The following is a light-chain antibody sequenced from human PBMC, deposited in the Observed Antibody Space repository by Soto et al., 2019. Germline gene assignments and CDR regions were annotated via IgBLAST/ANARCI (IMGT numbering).Light chain of an antibody. CDR2: DAS. J-gene: IGKJ4*01. CDR1: QSVSNN. V-gene: IGKV3-15*01. Sequence: EIVMTQSPATLSVSPGERATLSCRASQSVSNNLAWYQQKPGQAPRLLIYDASTRATGIPVRFSGSGSGTEFTLIISSLQSEDFAVYYCQHYNDWLALTFGGGTKVEIK. CDR3: QHYNDWLALT.